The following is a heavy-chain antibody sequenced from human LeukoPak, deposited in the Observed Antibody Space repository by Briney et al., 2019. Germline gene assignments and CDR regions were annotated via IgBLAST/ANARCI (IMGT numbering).Heavy chain of an antibody. CDR3: ARAQVILMGFDI. CDR2: IYTSGST. D-gene: IGHD3-9*01. Sequence: PSETLSLTCTVSGGSISSGSYYWSWIRQPAGKGLEWFGRIYTSGSTNYNPSLKSRVTISVDTSKNQFSLKLSSVTAADTAVYYCARAQVILMGFDIWGQGTMVTVSS. V-gene: IGHV4-61*02. J-gene: IGHJ3*02. CDR1: GGSISSGSYY.